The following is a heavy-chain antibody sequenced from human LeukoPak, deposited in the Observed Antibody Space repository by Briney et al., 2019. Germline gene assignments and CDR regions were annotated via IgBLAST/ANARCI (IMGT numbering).Heavy chain of an antibody. D-gene: IGHD6-19*01. CDR1: GFTVSSNY. V-gene: IGHV3-53*01. J-gene: IGHJ3*02. CDR3: ARAIAVADDAFDI. CDR2: IYSGGST. Sequence: GSLRLSCAASGFTVSSNYMSWVRQAPGKGLEWVSVIYSGGSTYYADSVKGRFTISRDNSKNTLYLQMNSLRAEDTAVYYCARAIAVADDAFDIRGQGTMVTVSS.